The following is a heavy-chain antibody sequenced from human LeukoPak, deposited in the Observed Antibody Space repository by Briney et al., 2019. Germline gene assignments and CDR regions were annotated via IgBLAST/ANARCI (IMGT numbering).Heavy chain of an antibody. CDR1: GFTFSSYS. CDR3: ARTRVGATDNWFDP. D-gene: IGHD1-26*01. V-gene: IGHV3-21*01. J-gene: IGHJ5*02. Sequence: SGGSLRLSCAASGFTFSSYSMNWVRQAPGKGLEWVSSISSSSSYIYYADSVKGRFTISRDNAKNSLYLQMSSLRAEDTAVYYCARTRVGATDNWFDPWGQGTLVTVSS. CDR2: ISSSSSYI.